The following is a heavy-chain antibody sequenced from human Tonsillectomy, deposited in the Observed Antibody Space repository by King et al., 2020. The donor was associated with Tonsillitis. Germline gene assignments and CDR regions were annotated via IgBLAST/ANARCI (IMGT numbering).Heavy chain of an antibody. J-gene: IGHJ4*02. CDR1: GFIFTDAW. Sequence: EVQLVESGGGLVKPGGSLKLSCSGSGFIFTDAWMNWVRQAPGKGLEWVGRVKSNADGGTTDYAAPVKGRFTISRDDSKNMLFLEMASLTTEDTAVYYCTTLGILELYVNEVALYYFESWGQGTLVTVS. D-gene: IGHD3-3*01. CDR2: VKSNADGGTT. CDR3: TTLGILELYVNEVALYYFES. V-gene: IGHV3-15*01.